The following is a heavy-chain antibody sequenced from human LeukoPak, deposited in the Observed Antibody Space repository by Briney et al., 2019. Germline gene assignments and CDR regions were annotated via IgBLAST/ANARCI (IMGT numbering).Heavy chain of an antibody. CDR2: ISYDGSNK. CDR1: GFTFSSYG. Sequence: GGSLRLSCAASGFTFSSYGMHWVGQAPGKGLEWVAVISYDGSNKYYADSVKGRFTISRDNSKNTLYLQMNSLRAEDTAVYYCAAGSGSSFTASPDYWGQGTLVTVSS. J-gene: IGHJ4*02. CDR3: AAGSGSSFTASPDY. D-gene: IGHD3-22*01. V-gene: IGHV3-30*19.